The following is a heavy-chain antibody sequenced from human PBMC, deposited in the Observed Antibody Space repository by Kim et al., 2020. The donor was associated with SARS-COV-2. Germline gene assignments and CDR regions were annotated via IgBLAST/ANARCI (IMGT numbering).Heavy chain of an antibody. J-gene: IGHJ4*02. CDR3: ARDGEKRITMVRGVNGIDY. Sequence: ASVKVSCKASGYTFTSYGISWVRQAPGQGLEWMGWISAYNGNTNYAQKLQGRVTMTTDTSTSTAYMELRSLRSDDTAVYYCARDGEKRITMVRGVNGIDYWGQGTLVTVSS. CDR1: GYTFTSYG. V-gene: IGHV1-18*04. D-gene: IGHD3-10*01. CDR2: ISAYNGNT.